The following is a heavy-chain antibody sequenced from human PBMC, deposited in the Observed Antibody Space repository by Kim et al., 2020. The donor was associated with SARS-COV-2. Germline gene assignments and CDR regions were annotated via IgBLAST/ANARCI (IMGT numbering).Heavy chain of an antibody. D-gene: IGHD3-10*01. CDR3: ARRSHYYGSGSFYYYYGMDV. V-gene: IGHV5-51*01. CDR2: IYPGDSDT. J-gene: IGHJ6*02. CDR1: GYSFTSYW. Sequence: GESLKISCKGSGYSFTSYWIGWVRQMPGKGLEWMGIIYPGDSDTRYSTSFQGQVTIPAGKSISTAYLQWSSLKASDTAMYYCARRSHYYGSGSFYYYYGMDVWGQGTTVTVSS.